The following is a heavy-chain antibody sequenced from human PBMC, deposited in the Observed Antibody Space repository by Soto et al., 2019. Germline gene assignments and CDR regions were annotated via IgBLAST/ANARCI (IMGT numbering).Heavy chain of an antibody. CDR3: ARYSAATGTYCFDY. D-gene: IGHD3-9*01. Sequence: QVQLQESGPGLVQPSGTLSLTCAVSGDSISGTNWWSWVRQPPGKGLQWIGEIHHSGSTNYNPSLKSRVTISVDRSKNQFSLNLNSVTAADTAVYFCARYSAATGTYCFDYGGQGALVTVSS. CDR2: IHHSGST. CDR1: GDSISGTNW. V-gene: IGHV4-4*02. J-gene: IGHJ4*02.